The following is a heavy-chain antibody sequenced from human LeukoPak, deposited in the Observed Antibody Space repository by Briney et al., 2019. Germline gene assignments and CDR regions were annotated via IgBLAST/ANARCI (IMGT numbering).Heavy chain of an antibody. CDR1: AGSVNSGSYY. CDR3: ARHEGSYYDKSGYTFDY. D-gene: IGHD3-22*01. V-gene: IGHV4-39*01. CDR2: IHYSGNT. Sequence: SETLSLTCTVSAGSVNSGSYYWGWIRQPPGTGLEWIGSIHYSGNTYYNASLKSRVTISVDTSKNQFFLKLSSVTAADGAVYYCARHEGSYYDKSGYTFDYWGQGTLVTVSS. J-gene: IGHJ4*02.